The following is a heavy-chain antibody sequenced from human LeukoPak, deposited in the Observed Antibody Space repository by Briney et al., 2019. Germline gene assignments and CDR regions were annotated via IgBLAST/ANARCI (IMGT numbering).Heavy chain of an antibody. Sequence: PSETLSLTCTVSGGSISSYYWSWIRQPPGKRLEWIGHIYYSGSTNYNPSLKSRVTISVDTSKNQFSLKLSSVTAADTAVYYCAKQQLVRCFDYWGQGTLVTVSS. D-gene: IGHD6-13*01. CDR2: IYYSGST. V-gene: IGHV4-59*01. CDR3: AKQQLVRCFDY. J-gene: IGHJ4*02. CDR1: GGSISSYY.